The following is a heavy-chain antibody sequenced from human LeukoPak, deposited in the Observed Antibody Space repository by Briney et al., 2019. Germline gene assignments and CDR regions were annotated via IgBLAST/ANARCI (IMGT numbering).Heavy chain of an antibody. J-gene: IGHJ6*02. CDR2: IYTSESI. V-gene: IGHV4-4*07. CDR3: ARDDLVYSVHHGMDA. D-gene: IGHD2-15*01. CDR1: GGSISGYY. Sequence: KPSETLSLTCTVSGGSISGYYWSWIRQPAGKGLEWIGRIYTSESINYNPTLKSRITMSVDTSKNQISLRLGSVTAADTAVYFCARDDLVYSVHHGMDAWAEGSRSPSP.